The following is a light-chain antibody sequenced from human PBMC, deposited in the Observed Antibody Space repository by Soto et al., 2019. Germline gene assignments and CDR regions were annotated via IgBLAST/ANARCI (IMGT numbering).Light chain of an antibody. Sequence: QSVLTHPPSASGTPGQRVTISCSGSSSNIGANPINWYQQLPGTAPKLLIYNNDQRPSGVPDRFSASKSGTSASLAISGLQSEDEADYYCEAWDDSLYGAVLGGGTKLTVL. V-gene: IGLV1-44*01. CDR1: SSNIGANP. J-gene: IGLJ2*01. CDR3: EAWDDSLYGAV. CDR2: NND.